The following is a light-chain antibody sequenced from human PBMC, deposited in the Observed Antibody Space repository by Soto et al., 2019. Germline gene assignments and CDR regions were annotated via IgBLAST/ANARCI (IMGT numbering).Light chain of an antibody. V-gene: IGLV2-23*03. CDR3: CSYAGSSTFEV. CDR2: EGS. Sequence: QSALTQPACVSGSPGQSITISCTGTSSDVGSYNLVSWYQQHPGKAPKLMIYEGSKRPSGVSNRFSGSKSGNTASLTISGLQAEDEADYYCCSYAGSSTFEVFGGGTKLTVL. CDR1: SSDVGSYNL. J-gene: IGLJ2*01.